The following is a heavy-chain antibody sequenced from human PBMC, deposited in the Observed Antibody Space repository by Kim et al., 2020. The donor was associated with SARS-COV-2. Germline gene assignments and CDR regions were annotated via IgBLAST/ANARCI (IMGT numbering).Heavy chain of an antibody. CDR2: IYPGDSQT. V-gene: IGHV5-51*01. D-gene: IGHD6-6*01. Sequence: GESLKISCKGSGYSFDKYWIGWVRQMPGKGLEWMGIIYPGDSQTKYTPSFQGQVTISADNSINTAYLQWSSLKASDTAIYYCARQMSVPCYYYGLDVWGQGTTVTV. CDR1: GYSFDKYW. CDR3: ARQMSVPCYYYGLDV. J-gene: IGHJ6*02.